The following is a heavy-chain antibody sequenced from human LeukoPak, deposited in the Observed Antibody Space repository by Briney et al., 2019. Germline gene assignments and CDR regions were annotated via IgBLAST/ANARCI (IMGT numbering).Heavy chain of an antibody. CDR1: GYSFTSNW. CDR2: IYPGDSDT. Sequence: GESLKISCKGSGYSFTSNWIGWVRQTPGKGLEWMGIIYPGDSDTRYNPSFQGQVTISADKSISTAYLQWSSLKASDTAMYYCARAPYCGGDCYSIWFDPWGQGTLVTVSS. J-gene: IGHJ5*02. V-gene: IGHV5-51*01. D-gene: IGHD2-21*02. CDR3: ARAPYCGGDCYSIWFDP.